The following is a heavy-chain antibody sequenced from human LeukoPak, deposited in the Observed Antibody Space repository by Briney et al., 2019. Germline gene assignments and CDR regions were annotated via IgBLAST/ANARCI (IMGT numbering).Heavy chain of an antibody. CDR3: ARPSGGVRRPTRELERLGDNWFDP. J-gene: IGHJ5*02. Sequence: SETLSLTCAVYGGSFSGYYWSWIRQPPGKGLEWIGEINHSGSTNYNPSLKSRVTISVDTSKNQFSLKLSSVTAADTAVYYCARPSGGVRRPTRELERLGDNWFDPWGQGTLVTVSS. CDR2: INHSGST. V-gene: IGHV4-34*01. CDR1: GGSFSGYY. D-gene: IGHD1-1*01.